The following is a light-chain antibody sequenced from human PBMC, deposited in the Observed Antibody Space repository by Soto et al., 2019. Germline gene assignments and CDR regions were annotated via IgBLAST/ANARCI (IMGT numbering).Light chain of an antibody. CDR3: QQHHSCPPV. Sequence: EIVMTQSPATLSASLGERATISCRASQSVTSNLAWYQQKPGHAPRLLIFGASTRVTGIPARFSGSGSGTEFTLTISSLQSEDFATYYCQQHHSCPPVFGQGTKLEIK. CDR1: QSVTSN. V-gene: IGKV3-15*01. J-gene: IGKJ2*01. CDR2: GAS.